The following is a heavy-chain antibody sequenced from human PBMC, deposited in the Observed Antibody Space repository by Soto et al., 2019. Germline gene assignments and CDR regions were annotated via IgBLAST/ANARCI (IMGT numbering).Heavy chain of an antibody. J-gene: IGHJ4*02. CDR2: ISIYNGNT. D-gene: IGHD6-6*01. Sequence: SVKVSCKASGDTFTSNGISWLRQAPGQRLEWLAWISIYNGNTQYAQKVQVRVTMTTDTSTNTAYMELRSLRSDNTAVYYCARAPGSSSRPLVFDYWGQGTMVTVSS. CDR1: GDTFTSNG. CDR3: ARAPGSSSRPLVFDY. V-gene: IGHV1-18*04.